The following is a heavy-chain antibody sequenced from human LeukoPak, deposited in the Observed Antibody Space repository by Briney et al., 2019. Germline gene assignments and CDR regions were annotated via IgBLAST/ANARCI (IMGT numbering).Heavy chain of an antibody. Sequence: ASVKVSCKASGGTFSSYAISWVRQAPGQGLEWMGGIIPIFGTANYAQKFQGRVTITADESTSTAYMELSSLRSEDTVVYYCARLLDYGDLFDYWGQGTLVTVSS. CDR2: IIPIFGTA. CDR1: GGTFSSYA. D-gene: IGHD4-17*01. CDR3: ARLLDYGDLFDY. V-gene: IGHV1-69*13. J-gene: IGHJ4*02.